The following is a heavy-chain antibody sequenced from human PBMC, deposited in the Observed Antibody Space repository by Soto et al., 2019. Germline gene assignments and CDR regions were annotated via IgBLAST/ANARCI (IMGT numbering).Heavy chain of an antibody. V-gene: IGHV3-23*01. J-gene: IGHJ4*02. CDR2: ISGSGDKT. Sequence: EVHLLESGGDLVLPGGSLRLSCAASGFAFNDFAMNWVRQAPGKGPEWLSTISGSGDKTFHSDSVKGRFNISRDNSNNKMFLQMNSLRAEVTAIYYCAKGASHAPFEKWGRGTLVTVSS. CDR1: GFAFNDFA. CDR3: AKGASHAPFEK.